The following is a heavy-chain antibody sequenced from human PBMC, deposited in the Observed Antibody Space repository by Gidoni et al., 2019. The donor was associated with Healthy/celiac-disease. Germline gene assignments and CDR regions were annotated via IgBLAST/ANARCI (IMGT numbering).Heavy chain of an antibody. CDR3: AKDYSGSYGLNPFDY. D-gene: IGHD1-26*01. CDR1: GFTFSNYA. V-gene: IGHV3-23*01. Sequence: EVQLLESGGGLVQPGGSLRPSCAASGFTFSNYAMSWVRHAPGKGPEWVSAIGGSGSSTYYADSVKGRFTISRDNSKNTLYLQMNSLRAEDTAVYYCAKDYSGSYGLNPFDYWGQGTLVTVSS. J-gene: IGHJ4*02. CDR2: IGGSGSST.